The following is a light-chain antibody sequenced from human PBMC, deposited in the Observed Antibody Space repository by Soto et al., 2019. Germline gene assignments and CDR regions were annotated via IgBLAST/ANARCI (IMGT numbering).Light chain of an antibody. Sequence: EIVMTQSPATLSVSPGERATLSCRASESVSSNLAWYQQTPGQAPRLLIYGASTRATGIPDRFSGSGSGTEFTLTISSLQSEDFAVYYCQQYINWPPWTFGQGTKVEIK. J-gene: IGKJ1*01. CDR3: QQYINWPPWT. CDR2: GAS. V-gene: IGKV3-15*01. CDR1: ESVSSN.